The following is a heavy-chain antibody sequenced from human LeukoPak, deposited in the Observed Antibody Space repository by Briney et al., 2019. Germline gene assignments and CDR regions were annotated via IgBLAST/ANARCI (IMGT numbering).Heavy chain of an antibody. V-gene: IGHV1-8*01. D-gene: IGHD3-3*01. J-gene: IGHJ6*02. CDR2: MNPNSGNT. CDR3: AREDVDYDFWSGYASNGMDV. Sequence: ASVKVSCKASGYTFTSYDINWVRQATGQGLEWMGWMNPNSGNTGYAQKFQGRVTMTRDTSISTAYMELSRLRSDDTAVYYCAREDVDYDFWSGYASNGMDVWGQGTTVTVSS. CDR1: GYTFTSYD.